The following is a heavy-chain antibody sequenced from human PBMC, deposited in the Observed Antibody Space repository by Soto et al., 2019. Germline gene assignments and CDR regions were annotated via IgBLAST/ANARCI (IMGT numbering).Heavy chain of an antibody. CDR3: ARAAGSHTWGFGMDV. J-gene: IGHJ6*02. CDR2: ISYDGSNK. V-gene: IGHV3-30-3*01. Sequence: QVQLVESGGGVVQPGRSLRLSCAASGLTFSSYAMHWVRQAPGKGLEWVALISYDGSNKYYADSVKGRFTISRDNSKNTLYLQMNSLRAEDTAVYYCARAAGSHTWGFGMDVWGQGTTVTVSS. CDR1: GLTFSSYA. D-gene: IGHD3-16*01.